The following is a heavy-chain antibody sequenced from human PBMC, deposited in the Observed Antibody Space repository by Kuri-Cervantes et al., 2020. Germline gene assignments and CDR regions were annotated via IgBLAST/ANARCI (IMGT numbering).Heavy chain of an antibody. Sequence: GGSLRLSCAASGFTFSNAWMSWVRQAPGKGLEWVANIKQDGSEKYYVDSVKGRFTISRDNAKNSLYLQMNSLRAEDTAVHYCAREFRGISHHWGQGTLVTVSS. CDR3: AREFRGISHH. CDR1: GFTFSNAW. J-gene: IGHJ5*02. D-gene: IGHD3-3*02. CDR2: IKQDGSEK. V-gene: IGHV3-7*01.